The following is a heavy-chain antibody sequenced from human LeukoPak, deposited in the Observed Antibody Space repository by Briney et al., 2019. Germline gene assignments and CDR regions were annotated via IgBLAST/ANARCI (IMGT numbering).Heavy chain of an antibody. Sequence: ASVKVSCKASGYTFTAHDINWVRQATGQGLEWMGWMNPNSGNTGFGQNFKGRVTMTRDTSTSTAYMELSSLRSEDTAVYYCARGFDVLTGHSYAYYYYYGLDIWGQGTTVTVSS. CDR3: ARGFDVLTGHSYAYYYYYGLDI. CDR2: MNPNSGNT. CDR1: GYTFTAHD. D-gene: IGHD3-9*01. J-gene: IGHJ6*02. V-gene: IGHV1-8*01.